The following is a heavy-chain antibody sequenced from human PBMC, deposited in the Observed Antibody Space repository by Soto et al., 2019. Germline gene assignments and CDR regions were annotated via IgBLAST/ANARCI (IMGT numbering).Heavy chain of an antibody. Sequence: QVQLQESGPGLVKPSQTLSLTCTVSGGSISSGGYYWSWIRQHPGKGLEWIGYIYYSGSTYYNPSLKRRVTISVDTSKNQCSLKLSSVTAADTAVYYCARECGGSSSTGGNYYYYYYMDVWGKGTTVTVSS. D-gene: IGHD6-13*01. CDR3: ARECGGSSSTGGNYYYYYYMDV. J-gene: IGHJ6*03. V-gene: IGHV4-31*03. CDR1: GGSISSGGYY. CDR2: IYYSGST.